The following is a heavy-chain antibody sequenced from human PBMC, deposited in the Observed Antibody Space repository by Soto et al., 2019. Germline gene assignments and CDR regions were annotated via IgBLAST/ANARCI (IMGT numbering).Heavy chain of an antibody. J-gene: IGHJ3*02. V-gene: IGHV3-21*01. CDR3: ARDTPYIVVVPSDAFDI. D-gene: IGHD2-2*01. CDR1: GFTFSSYS. Sequence: PGGSLRLSCAASGFTFSSYSMNWVRQAPGKGLEWVSSISSSSSYIYYADSVKGRFTISRYNAKNSLYLQMNSLRAEDTAVYYCARDTPYIVVVPSDAFDIWGQGTMVTVSS. CDR2: ISSSSSYI.